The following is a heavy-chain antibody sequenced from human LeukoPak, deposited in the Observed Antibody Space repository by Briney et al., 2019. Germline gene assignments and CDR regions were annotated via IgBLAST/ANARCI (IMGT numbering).Heavy chain of an antibody. V-gene: IGHV3-23*01. CDR3: ARDLSGRYAFDI. Sequence: SGGSLRLSCAASGFTFSAYAMSWVRQAPGKGLEWVSAISRSGSSTDYADSVKGRFTISRDNAKNSLYLQMNSLRDEDTAVYYCARDLSGRYAFDIWGQGTMVTVSS. J-gene: IGHJ3*02. CDR1: GFTFSAYA. CDR2: ISRSGSST. D-gene: IGHD3-10*01.